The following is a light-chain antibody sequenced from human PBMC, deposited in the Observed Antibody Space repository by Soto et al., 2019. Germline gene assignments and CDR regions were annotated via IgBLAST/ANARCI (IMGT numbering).Light chain of an antibody. V-gene: IGLV2-14*01. CDR2: EVS. Sequence: QSALTQPASVSASPGQSITISCTGTSSDVGGYNYVSWYQQHPGKAPKLMIFEVSNRPSGVSNRLSGSKSGNTASLTISGLQAEDEADYYCSSYTSSSTWVFGGGTKLT. J-gene: IGLJ3*02. CDR1: SSDVGGYNY. CDR3: SSYTSSSTWV.